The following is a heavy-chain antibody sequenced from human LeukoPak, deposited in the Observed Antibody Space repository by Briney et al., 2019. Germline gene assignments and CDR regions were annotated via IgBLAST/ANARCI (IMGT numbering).Heavy chain of an antibody. D-gene: IGHD2-15*01. CDR2: ISGSGGTT. V-gene: IGHV3-23*01. CDR1: GFTFSSYA. Sequence: GGSLRLSCAASGFTFSSYAMNWVRQAPGKGLEWVSAISGSGGTTDYADSVKGRFTISRDSSKNTLFLQMNSLRAEDTAVYSCARDIGDCSGGSCYSDYFDSWGQGTLVTVSS. CDR3: ARDIGDCSGGSCYSDYFDS. J-gene: IGHJ4*02.